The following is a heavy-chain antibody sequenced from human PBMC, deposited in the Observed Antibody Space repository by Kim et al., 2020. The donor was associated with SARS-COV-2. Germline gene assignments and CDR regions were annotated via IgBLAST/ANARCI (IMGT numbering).Heavy chain of an antibody. CDR1: GFTFSSYE. Sequence: GGSLRLSCAASGFTFSSYEMNWVRQAPGKGLEWVSYISSSGSTIYYADSVKGRFTISRDNAKNSLYLQMNSLRAEDTAVYYCARFSQRTGMVRGVFDYWGQGTLVTVSS. CDR3: ARFSQRTGMVRGVFDY. CDR2: ISSSGSTI. V-gene: IGHV3-48*03. D-gene: IGHD3-10*01. J-gene: IGHJ4*02.